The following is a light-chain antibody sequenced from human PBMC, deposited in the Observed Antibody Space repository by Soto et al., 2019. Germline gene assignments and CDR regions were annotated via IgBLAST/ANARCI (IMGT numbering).Light chain of an antibody. CDR2: AAS. CDR1: QGISNY. J-gene: IGKJ4*01. V-gene: IGKV1-27*01. Sequence: DIQMTQSPASLSASVGERATITCRASQGISNYLAWYQQKPGRVPRLLIYAASTLQSGVPSRFSGSGSGTDFTLTISSLQPEDVATYYCQKYNSAPLTFGGGTKVDIK. CDR3: QKYNSAPLT.